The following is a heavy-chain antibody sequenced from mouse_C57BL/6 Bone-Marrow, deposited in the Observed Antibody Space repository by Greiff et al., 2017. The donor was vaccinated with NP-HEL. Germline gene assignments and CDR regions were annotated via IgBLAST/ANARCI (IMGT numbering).Heavy chain of an antibody. D-gene: IGHD1-1*01. J-gene: IGHJ2*01. CDR1: GYSITSGYY. Sequence: EVKLQESGPGLVKPSQSLSLTCSVTGYSITSGYYWNWIRQFPGNKLEWMGYISYDGSNNYNPSLKNRISITRDTSKNQFFLKLNSVTTEDTATYYCARGLRYSWGQGTTLTVSS. CDR2: ISYDGSN. CDR3: ARGLRYS. V-gene: IGHV3-6*01.